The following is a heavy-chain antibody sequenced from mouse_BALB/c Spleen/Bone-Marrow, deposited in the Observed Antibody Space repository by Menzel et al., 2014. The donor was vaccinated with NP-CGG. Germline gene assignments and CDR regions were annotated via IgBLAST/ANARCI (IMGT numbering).Heavy chain of an antibody. Sequence: EVMLVESGGGLVKPGGSLKLSCAASGFTFSDYYMYWVRQTPEKRLEWVATISDGGSYTYYPDSVEGRFTISRDNAKNNLYLQMSSLKSEDTAMYYCANWAYWGQGTLVTVSA. CDR1: GFTFSDYY. V-gene: IGHV5-4*02. CDR3: ANWAY. J-gene: IGHJ3*01. D-gene: IGHD4-1*01. CDR2: ISDGGSYT.